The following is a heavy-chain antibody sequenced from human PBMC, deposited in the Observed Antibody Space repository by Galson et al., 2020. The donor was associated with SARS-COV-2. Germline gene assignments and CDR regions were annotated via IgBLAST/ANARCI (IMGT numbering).Heavy chain of an antibody. Sequence: GESLKISCAASGFTFSSYGMHWVRQAPGKGLEWVAVIWYYGSNKYYADSVKGRFTISRDNSKNTLYLQMNSLRAEDTAVYYCARELLSIYGMDVWGQGTTVTVSS. V-gene: IGHV3-33*01. D-gene: IGHD3-10*01. CDR2: IWYYGSNK. CDR1: GFTFSSYG. CDR3: ARELLSIYGMDV. J-gene: IGHJ6*02.